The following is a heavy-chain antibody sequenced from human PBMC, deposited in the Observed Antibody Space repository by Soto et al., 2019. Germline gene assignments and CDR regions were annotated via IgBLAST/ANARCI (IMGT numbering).Heavy chain of an antibody. CDR1: GFTFRNYA. CDR3: AKGLHIPSGRILAPWYFDY. J-gene: IGHJ4*02. CDR2: LSASGTYT. Sequence: EVQLLESGGGLVQPGGSLRLSCAASGFTFRNYAMSWVRQAPGEGLEWVSSLSASGTYTDYAESVKGRFTISRDNSKNTLSLQMNSLSAEDTAFYYCAKGLHIPSGRILAPWYFDYWGQGTLVTVSS. V-gene: IGHV3-23*05. D-gene: IGHD1-26*01.